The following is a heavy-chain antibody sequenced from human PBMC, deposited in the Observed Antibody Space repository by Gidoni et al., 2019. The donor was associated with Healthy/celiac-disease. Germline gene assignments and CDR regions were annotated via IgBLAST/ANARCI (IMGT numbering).Heavy chain of an antibody. Sequence: QVQLQESGPGLVKPSETLSLTCTVSGGSISSYYWSWIRQPPGKGLEWIGDIYYSGSTNYNPSLKSRVTISVDTSKNQFSLKLSSVTAADTAVYYCARGRVDSYGYERIGFDYWGQGTLVTVSS. CDR2: IYYSGST. J-gene: IGHJ4*02. V-gene: IGHV4-59*01. CDR1: GGSISSYY. CDR3: ARGRVDSYGYERIGFDY. D-gene: IGHD5-18*01.